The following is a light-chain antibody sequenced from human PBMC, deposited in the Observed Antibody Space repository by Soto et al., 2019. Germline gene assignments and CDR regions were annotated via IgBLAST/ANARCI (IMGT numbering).Light chain of an antibody. Sequence: QSVLTQPPSVSGAPGQRVTLSCTGNTSNLGAGYDVHWYQQLPGAAPKLVIFGNRNRPSGVPERFSGSKSGTSASLAITGLQAQDEADYYCQAYDYSLTASVFGGGTKVTVL. CDR1: TSNLGAGYD. V-gene: IGLV1-40*01. J-gene: IGLJ3*02. CDR2: GNR. CDR3: QAYDYSLTASV.